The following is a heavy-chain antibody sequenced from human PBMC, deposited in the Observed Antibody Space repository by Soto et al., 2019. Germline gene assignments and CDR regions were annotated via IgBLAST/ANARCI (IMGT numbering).Heavy chain of an antibody. J-gene: IGHJ6*02. D-gene: IGHD3-10*01. CDR1: GGSFSSYY. CDR2: IYYSGST. CDR3: ARDRPYYYGSGTHYGMDV. V-gene: IGHV4-59*01. Sequence: SETLSLTCTVSGGSFSSYYWSWIRQPPGKGLEWIGYIYYSGSTDYNPSLKSRITISVDTSKNQFSLKLSSVTAADTAVYYCARDRPYYYGSGTHYGMDVWGQGTTVT.